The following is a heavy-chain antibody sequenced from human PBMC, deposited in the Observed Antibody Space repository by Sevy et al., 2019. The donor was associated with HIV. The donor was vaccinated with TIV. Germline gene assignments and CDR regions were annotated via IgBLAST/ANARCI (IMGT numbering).Heavy chain of an antibody. CDR1: GFTFSSYA. V-gene: IGHV3-23*01. CDR2: ISGSGGST. Sequence: GGSLRLSCAASGFTFSSYAMSWVRQAPGKGLEWVSAISGSGGSTYYADSVKGRFTISRDNSKNTLYLQMNSLRAEDTAVYYCAKADGSGYSSSWTGDYYFDYWGQGTLVTASS. D-gene: IGHD6-13*01. J-gene: IGHJ4*02. CDR3: AKADGSGYSSSWTGDYYFDY.